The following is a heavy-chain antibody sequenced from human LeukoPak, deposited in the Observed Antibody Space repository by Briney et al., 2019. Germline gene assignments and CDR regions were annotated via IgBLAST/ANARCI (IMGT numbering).Heavy chain of an antibody. V-gene: IGHV4-59*01. D-gene: IGHD3-22*01. CDR3: ARVGYYYDSSAPFDY. J-gene: IGHJ4*02. CDR1: GGSISSYY. Sequence: SETLSLTCTVSGGSISSYYWSWIRQPPGKGLEWIGYIYYSGSTNYNPSLKSRVTISVGTSKNQFSLKLSSVTAADTAVYYCARVGYYYDSSAPFDYWGQGTLVTVSS. CDR2: IYYSGST.